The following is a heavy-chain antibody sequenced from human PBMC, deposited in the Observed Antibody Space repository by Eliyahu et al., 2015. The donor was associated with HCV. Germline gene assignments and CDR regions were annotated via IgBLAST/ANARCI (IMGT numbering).Heavy chain of an antibody. CDR3: AHRYCSGGRWCWFDP. Sequence: QITLKESGPTLVKPTQTLTLTCTFSGFPLSTSGVGVGXXRQSPGKALEWLALIYWDDDKRYSPSLKSRLTITKDTSKNQVVLTMTNMDPVDTATYYCAHRYCSGGRWCWFDPWGQGTQVTVSS. J-gene: IGHJ5*02. CDR2: IYWDDDK. D-gene: IGHD2-15*01. CDR1: GFPLSTSGVG. V-gene: IGHV2-5*02.